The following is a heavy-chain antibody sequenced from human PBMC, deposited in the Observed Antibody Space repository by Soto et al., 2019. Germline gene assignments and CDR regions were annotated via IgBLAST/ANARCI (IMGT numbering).Heavy chain of an antibody. CDR2: LSSDGNFQ. D-gene: IGHD3-22*01. J-gene: IGHJ4*02. Sequence: QVQLMESGGGVVQPGRSLRLSCAASGFTFTSYGLHWVRQAPGKGLEWVAVLSSDGNFQSYADSVKGRFTISRDNSENTVYLQMNSLRPEDTAVYYCAKDGDFDSSGYYYGRYFDCWGQGTLVTVTP. CDR1: GFTFTSYG. CDR3: AKDGDFDSSGYYYGRYFDC. V-gene: IGHV3-30*18.